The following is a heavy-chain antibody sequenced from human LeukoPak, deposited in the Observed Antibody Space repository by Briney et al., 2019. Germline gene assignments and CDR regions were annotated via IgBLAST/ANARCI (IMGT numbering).Heavy chain of an antibody. Sequence: GGSLRLSWAASGFTFSSYALSWVRQAPGKGLEWVSAISGSGGSTYYADSVKGRFTISRDNSKNTLYLQMNSLRAEDTAVYYCAIPRYYDSSGYYNFEYWGQGTLVTVSS. CDR1: GFTFSSYA. CDR3: AIPRYYDSSGYYNFEY. D-gene: IGHD3-22*01. CDR2: ISGSGGST. V-gene: IGHV3-23*01. J-gene: IGHJ4*02.